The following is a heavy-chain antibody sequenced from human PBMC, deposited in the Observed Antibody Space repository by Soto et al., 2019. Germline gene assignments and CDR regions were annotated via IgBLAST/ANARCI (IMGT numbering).Heavy chain of an antibody. V-gene: IGHV3-48*01. Sequence: EVQVVESGGALVQPGESLRLSCIASGFSFSGSGMNWVRQAPGKGLEWLAYISSSSSLIYYADSVKGRFTISRDNARNSLFLQMNSLGVEDTGLFYCARDKTVQNGHFDYWGQGTLVTVSS. D-gene: IGHD1-1*01. CDR2: ISSSSSLI. CDR1: GFSFSGSG. CDR3: ARDKTVQNGHFDY. J-gene: IGHJ4*02.